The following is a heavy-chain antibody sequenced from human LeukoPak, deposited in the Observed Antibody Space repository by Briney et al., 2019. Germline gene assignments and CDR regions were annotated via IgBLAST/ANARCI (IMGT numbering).Heavy chain of an antibody. J-gene: IGHJ4*02. CDR3: AHAEEVLVLAY. CDR2: IYWNDDK. CDR1: GFSLSTSGVG. V-gene: IGHV2-5*01. Sequence: SGPALVKPTQTLTLTCTFSGFSLSTSGVGVGWIRQPPGKALEWLALIYWNDDKRYSPSLKSRLTITKDTSKNQVVLTMTNMDPVDTATYYCAHAEEVLVLAYWGQGTLVTVSS.